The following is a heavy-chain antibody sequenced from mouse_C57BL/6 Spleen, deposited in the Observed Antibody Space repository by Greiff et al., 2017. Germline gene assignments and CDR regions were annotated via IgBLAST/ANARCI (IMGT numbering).Heavy chain of an antibody. V-gene: IGHV1-64*01. D-gene: IGHD1-1*01. CDR3: ARSGYYGSTWFAY. Sequence: VKLQQPGAELVKPGASVTLSCKASGYTFTSYWMHWVKQRPGQGLEWIGMIHPNSGSTNYNEKFKSKATLTVDKSSSTAYMQLSSLTSEDSAVYYCARSGYYGSTWFAYWGQGTLVTVSA. CDR2: IHPNSGST. J-gene: IGHJ3*01. CDR1: GYTFTSYW.